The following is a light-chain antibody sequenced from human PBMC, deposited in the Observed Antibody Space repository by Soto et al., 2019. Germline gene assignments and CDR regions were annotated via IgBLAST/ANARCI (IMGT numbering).Light chain of an antibody. V-gene: IGKV1-39*01. CDR2: TAS. CDR1: QSIGSN. CDR3: QQTYMIPQT. J-gene: IGKJ1*01. Sequence: DIQMTQSPSSLSASVGDRVSISCRASQSIGSNICWYQQKPGKAPDLLIYTASNLQIGVPYRFSGSGYGTDFALTISSLQPEDVATYFCQQTYMIPQTFGQGTKVEVK.